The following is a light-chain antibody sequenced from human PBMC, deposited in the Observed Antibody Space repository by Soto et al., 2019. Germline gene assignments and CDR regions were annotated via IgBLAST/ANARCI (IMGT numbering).Light chain of an antibody. CDR1: NSDVGGYDY. V-gene: IGLV2-11*01. J-gene: IGLJ1*01. Sequence: QSALTQPRSVSGSPGQSVTISCTGTNSDVGGYDYVSWYQQHPGKAPKLMIYDVTKRPSGVPHRFSGSKSGNTASLTISGLQADDEADYYCCSYAGNYIYVFGSGTKVTVL. CDR3: CSYAGNYIYV. CDR2: DVT.